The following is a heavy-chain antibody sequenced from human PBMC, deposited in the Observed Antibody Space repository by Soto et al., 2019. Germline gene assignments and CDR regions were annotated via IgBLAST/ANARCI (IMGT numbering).Heavy chain of an antibody. CDR3: ARHHAS. D-gene: IGHD2-2*01. Sequence: ASETLCLTYTVSGGTISSYYWSWIRQPPGKGLEWIGYIYYSGSTNYNPSLKSRVTISVDTSKNQFSLKLSSVTAADTAVYYCARHHASRGQGTLVTVSS. J-gene: IGHJ4*02. CDR1: GGTISSYY. CDR2: IYYSGST. V-gene: IGHV4-59*08.